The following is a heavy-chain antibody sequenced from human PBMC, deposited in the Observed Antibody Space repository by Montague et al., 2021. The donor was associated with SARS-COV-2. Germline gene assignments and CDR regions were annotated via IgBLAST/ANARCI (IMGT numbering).Heavy chain of an antibody. D-gene: IGHD3-10*01. V-gene: IGHV4-34*01. J-gene: IGHJ6*03. CDR1: GGSFSTYS. CDR2: IHHGGST. CDR3: AMLGDGVVPSPILGVGPYYSYYYIDV. Sequence: SETLSLTCAVHGGSFSTYSWNWIRQPPGKGLEWIGEIHHGGSTNYNPSLKSRVTISADTSKNQFSLKLTSVAAADTAVYYCAMLGDGVVPSPILGVGPYYSYYYIDVRGKGITVTVSS.